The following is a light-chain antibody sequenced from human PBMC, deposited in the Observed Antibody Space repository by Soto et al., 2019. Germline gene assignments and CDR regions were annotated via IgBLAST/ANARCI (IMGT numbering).Light chain of an antibody. Sequence: QSALTQPASVAGSPGQLITISCAGTSSDVGGYDFVSWYQHHPGRAPKLLIYEVSGRPSGVSYRFSGSKSGNTASLIISGLQAEDEAYYYCSSYGSSGTSVFGTGTKLTVL. V-gene: IGLV2-14*01. CDR3: SSYGSSGTSV. CDR2: EVS. CDR1: SSDVGGYDF. J-gene: IGLJ1*01.